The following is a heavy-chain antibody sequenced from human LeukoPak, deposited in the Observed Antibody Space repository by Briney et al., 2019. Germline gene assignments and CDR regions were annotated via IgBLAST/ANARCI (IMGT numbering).Heavy chain of an antibody. V-gene: IGHV1-2*02. CDR3: ARRRPYGDLSPLDY. CDR2: INPNSGGT. Sequence: ASVKVSCKASGYTFTGYYMHWVRQAPGQGLEWMGWINPNSGGTNYAQKFQGRVTMTRDTSISTAYMELSRLRSDDTAVYYCARRRPYGDLSPLDYWGQGTLVTVSS. D-gene: IGHD4-17*01. CDR1: GYTFTGYY. J-gene: IGHJ4*02.